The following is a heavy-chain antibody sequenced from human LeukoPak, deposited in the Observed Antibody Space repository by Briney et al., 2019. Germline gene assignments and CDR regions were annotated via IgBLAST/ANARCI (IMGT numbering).Heavy chain of an antibody. Sequence: SETLSLTCTVSGGSISSSSYYWGWIRQPPGKGLEWIGSIYYSGSTYYNPSLKSRVTISVDTSKNQFSLKLSSVTAADTAVYYCAATPMMKVRGVITFDYWGQGTLVTVSS. V-gene: IGHV4-39*01. CDR1: GGSISSSSYY. J-gene: IGHJ4*02. CDR2: IYYSGST. D-gene: IGHD3-10*01. CDR3: AATPMMKVRGVITFDY.